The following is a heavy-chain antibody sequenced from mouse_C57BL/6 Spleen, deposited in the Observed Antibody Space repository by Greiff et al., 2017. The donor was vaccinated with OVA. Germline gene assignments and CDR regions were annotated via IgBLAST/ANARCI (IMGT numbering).Heavy chain of an antibody. CDR2: IDPEDGDT. J-gene: IGHJ3*01. V-gene: IGHV14-1*01. CDR3: TTGYYGNYGAY. CDR1: GFNIKDYY. Sequence: VHLQQSGAELVRPGASVKLSCTASGFNIKDYYMHWVKQRPEQGLEWIGRIDPEDGDTEYAPKFQGKATMTADTSSNTAYLQLSSLTSEDTAVYYCTTGYYGNYGAYWGQGTLVTVSA. D-gene: IGHD2-1*01.